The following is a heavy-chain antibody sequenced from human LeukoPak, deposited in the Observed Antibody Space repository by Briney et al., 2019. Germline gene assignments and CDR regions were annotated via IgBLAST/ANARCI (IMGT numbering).Heavy chain of an antibody. D-gene: IGHD6-19*01. J-gene: IGHJ5*02. V-gene: IGHV1-2*02. CDR3: AREGASIAVAGSWFDP. CDR2: INPNSGGT. Sequence: ASVKVSCKASGYTFTDYYMHWVRQAPGQGLEWMGWINPNSGGTNYAQKFQGRVTMTRDTSISTAYMELSRLRSDDTAVYYCAREGASIAVAGSWFDPWGQGTLVTVSS. CDR1: GYTFTDYY.